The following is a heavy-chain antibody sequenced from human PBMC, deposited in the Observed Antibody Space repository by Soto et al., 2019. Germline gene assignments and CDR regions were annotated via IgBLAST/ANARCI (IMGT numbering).Heavy chain of an antibody. Sequence: APGQGLEWMGWISAHNGNTDYAQKLQGRVTVTRDTSTSTAYVELRSLRSDDTAVYYCARGRYGDYWGQGALVTVSS. CDR3: ARGRYGDY. V-gene: IGHV1-18*01. D-gene: IGHD1-1*01. J-gene: IGHJ4*02. CDR2: ISAHNGNT.